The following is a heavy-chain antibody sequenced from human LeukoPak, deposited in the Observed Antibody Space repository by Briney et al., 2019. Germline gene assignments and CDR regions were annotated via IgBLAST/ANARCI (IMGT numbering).Heavy chain of an antibody. CDR2: IWYDGSNK. V-gene: IGHV3-33*08. J-gene: IGHJ3*02. CDR1: GFTFSSYA. Sequence: PGGSLRLSCAASGFTFSSYAMHWVRQAPGKGLEWVAVIWYDGSNKYYADSVKGRFTISRDNSKNTLYLQMNSLRAEDTAVYYCARDLYGAQPQYAFDIWGQGTMVTVSS. D-gene: IGHD4-17*01. CDR3: ARDLYGAQPQYAFDI.